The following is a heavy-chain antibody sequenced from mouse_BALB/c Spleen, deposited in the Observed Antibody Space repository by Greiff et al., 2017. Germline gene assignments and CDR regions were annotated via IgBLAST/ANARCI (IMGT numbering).Heavy chain of an antibody. CDR2: IWSGGST. J-gene: IGHJ3*01. Sequence: QVQLQQSGPGLVQPSQCLSITCTVSGFSLTSYGVHWVRQSPGKGLEWLGVIWSGGSTDYNAAFISRRSISKDNSKSQVFFKMNSLQANDTTIYYYARNNPIYPAWFAYWGQGTLVTVSA. CDR1: GFSLTSYG. V-gene: IGHV2-2*02. CDR3: ARNNPIYPAWFAY. D-gene: IGHD2-1*01.